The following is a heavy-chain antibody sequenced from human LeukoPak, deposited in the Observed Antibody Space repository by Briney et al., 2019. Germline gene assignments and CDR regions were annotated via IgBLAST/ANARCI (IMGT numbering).Heavy chain of an antibody. V-gene: IGHV3-23*01. Sequence: GGSLRLSCAASGITLSSYAMSWVRQAPGKGLEWVSAISGSGGSTYYADSVKGRFTISRDNSKNTLYLQMNSLRAEDTAVYYCAKVRLFGVVIISFDYWGQGTLVTVSS. CDR1: GITLSSYA. D-gene: IGHD3-3*01. CDR2: ISGSGGST. J-gene: IGHJ4*02. CDR3: AKVRLFGVVIISFDY.